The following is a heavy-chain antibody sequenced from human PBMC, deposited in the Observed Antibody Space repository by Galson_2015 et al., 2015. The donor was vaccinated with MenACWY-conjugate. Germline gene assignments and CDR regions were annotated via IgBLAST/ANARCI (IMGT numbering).Heavy chain of an antibody. V-gene: IGHV4-39*07. Sequence: ETLSLTCTVSGDSISRTSYYWAWIRQPPGKGLEWIGCFYYTGNTYHNPSLKSRVTISVDTSKNQFSLRLSSVTAADTAVYYCARGVRFWGQGALVTVSS. CDR2: FYYTGNT. D-gene: IGHD4/OR15-4a*01. J-gene: IGHJ4*02. CDR3: ARGVRF. CDR1: GDSISRTSYY.